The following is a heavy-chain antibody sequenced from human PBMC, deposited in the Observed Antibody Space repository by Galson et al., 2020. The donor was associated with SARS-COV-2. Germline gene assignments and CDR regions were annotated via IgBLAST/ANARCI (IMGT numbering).Heavy chain of an antibody. J-gene: IGHJ4*02. D-gene: IGHD4-17*01. V-gene: IGHV3-23*01. CDR1: GGSFSGYY. CDR2: ITGNSAGS. Sequence: ETLSLTCAVYGGSFSGYYWSWIRQPPGKGLEWVSDITGNSAGSYYADYVKGRFIISRDNSKNTLYLQMNSLKVDDTAVYYCATGVTTSHLGDYWGQGALVTVSS. CDR3: ATGVTTSHLGDY.